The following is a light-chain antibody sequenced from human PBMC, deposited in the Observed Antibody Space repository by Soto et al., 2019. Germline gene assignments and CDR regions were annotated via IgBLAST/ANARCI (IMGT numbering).Light chain of an antibody. CDR2: WAS. CDR1: QSVLYNVNNKNH. J-gene: IGKJ1*01. Sequence: DIVMTQSPDSLAVSLGGRATINCKSSQSVLYNVNNKNHLGWYQQKPGQPPKLLIYWASTREFGVPNPFSGSGSGTDLSLTTSVLQATNVAIYYCQQDQGNPWRFGQGTKVQMK. V-gene: IGKV4-1*01. CDR3: QQDQGNPWR.